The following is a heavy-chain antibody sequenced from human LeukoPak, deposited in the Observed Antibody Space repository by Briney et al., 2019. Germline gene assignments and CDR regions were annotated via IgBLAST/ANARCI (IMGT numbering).Heavy chain of an antibody. Sequence: ASVKVSCKASGYTFTSYDINWVRQATGQGLEWMGWMNPNSGNTGYAQKFQGRVTMTRNTSISTAYMELSSLRSEDTAVYYCARAASYSSGKTRKNYYFDYWGQGTLVTVSS. D-gene: IGHD6-25*01. CDR3: ARAASYSSGKTRKNYYFDY. CDR2: MNPNSGNT. J-gene: IGHJ4*02. V-gene: IGHV1-8*01. CDR1: GYTFTSYD.